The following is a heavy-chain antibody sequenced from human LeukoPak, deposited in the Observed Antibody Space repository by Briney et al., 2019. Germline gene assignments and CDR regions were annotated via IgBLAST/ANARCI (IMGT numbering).Heavy chain of an antibody. Sequence: GGSLRLSCAASGFTFSSYAMSWVRQAPGKGLEWVPAISGSGGSTYYADSVKGRFTISRDNSKNTLYLQMNSLRAEDTAVYYCAKDPLYSSSSHFDYWGQGTLVTVSS. CDR3: AKDPLYSSSSHFDY. CDR1: GFTFSSYA. J-gene: IGHJ4*02. D-gene: IGHD6-6*01. V-gene: IGHV3-23*01. CDR2: ISGSGGST.